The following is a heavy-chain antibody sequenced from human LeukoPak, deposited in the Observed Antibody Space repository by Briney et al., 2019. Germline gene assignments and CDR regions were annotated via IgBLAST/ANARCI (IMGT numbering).Heavy chain of an antibody. Sequence: PSQTLSLTCAVSGGSISSGGYSWSWIRQPPGKGLEWIGYIYHSGSTYYNPSLKSRVTISVDRSKNQFSLKLSSVTAADTAVYYCARGILLWFGEERSDAFDIWGQGTMVTVSS. CDR3: ARGILLWFGEERSDAFDI. J-gene: IGHJ3*02. CDR2: IYHSGST. D-gene: IGHD3-10*01. CDR1: GGSISSGGYS. V-gene: IGHV4-30-2*01.